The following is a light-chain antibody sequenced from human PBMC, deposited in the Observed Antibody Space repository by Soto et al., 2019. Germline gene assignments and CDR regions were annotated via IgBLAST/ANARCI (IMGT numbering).Light chain of an antibody. J-gene: IGLJ3*02. CDR2: DVS. CDR1: SSDVGGYNY. Sequence: QSVLTQPPSASGSPGQSVTISCTGTSSDVGGYNYVSWYQQHPGKAPKLMIYDVSKRPSGVPDRFSGSKSGNTASLTISGLQAEGEADYYCCSYAGSYTWVFGGGTKVTVL. CDR3: CSYAGSYTWV. V-gene: IGLV2-11*01.